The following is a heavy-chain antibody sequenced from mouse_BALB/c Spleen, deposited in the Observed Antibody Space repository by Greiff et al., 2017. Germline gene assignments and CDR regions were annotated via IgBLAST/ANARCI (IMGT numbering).Heavy chain of an antibody. V-gene: IGHV5-6-3*01. D-gene: IGHD2-2*01. CDR2: INSNGGST. Sequence: EVQRVESGGGLVQPGGSLKLSCAASGFTFSSYGMSWVRQTPDKRLELVATINSNGGSTYYPDSVKGRFTISRDNAKNTLYLQMSSLKSEDTAMYYCARIGSLWLRETYYAMDYWGQGTSVTVSS. J-gene: IGHJ4*01. CDR1: GFTFSSYG. CDR3: ARIGSLWLRETYYAMDY.